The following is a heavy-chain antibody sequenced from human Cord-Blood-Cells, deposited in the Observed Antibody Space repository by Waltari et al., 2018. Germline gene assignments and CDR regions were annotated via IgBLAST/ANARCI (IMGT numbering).Heavy chain of an antibody. J-gene: IGHJ6*02. Sequence: QVQLVQSGAEVKKPGASVKVSCKASGYTFTSSDINWVRQATGQGLEWMGWMNPNSGNTGYAQKCHGRVTMTRNTSISTAYMELSSLRSEDTAVYYCARGGYCSGGSCYNYGMDVWGQGTTVTVSS. V-gene: IGHV1-8*01. D-gene: IGHD2-15*01. CDR3: ARGGYCSGGSCYNYGMDV. CDR1: GYTFTSSD. CDR2: MNPNSGNT.